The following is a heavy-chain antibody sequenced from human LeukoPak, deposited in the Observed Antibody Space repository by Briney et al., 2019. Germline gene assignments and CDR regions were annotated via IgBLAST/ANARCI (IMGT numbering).Heavy chain of an antibody. CDR1: GGTFSSYA. D-gene: IGHD3-22*01. CDR3: ARGDDSGYYDYFDY. J-gene: IGHJ4*02. CDR2: IIPIFGTA. Sequence: SVKVSCKASGGTFSSYAISWVRQAPGQGLEWMGGIIPIFGTANYAQKFQGRVTITADESTSTAYMELSSLRSEDTAVYYCARGDDSGYYDYFDYWGQGALVTVSS. V-gene: IGHV1-69*13.